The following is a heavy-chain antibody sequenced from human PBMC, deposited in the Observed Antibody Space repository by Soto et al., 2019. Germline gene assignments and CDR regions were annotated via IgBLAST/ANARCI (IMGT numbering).Heavy chain of an antibody. CDR1: GFNYSSYR. J-gene: IGHJ6*02. V-gene: IGHV3-21*01. Sequence: GGSLRLSCAASGFNYSSYRMNCVRQAPGKGLEWVSSISSSSSYIYYADSVKGRFTISRDNAKNSLYLQMNSLRAEDTAVYYCARDGISNYYYYGMDVWDQGTTVTVSS. CDR2: ISSSSSYI. CDR3: ARDGISNYYYYGMDV. D-gene: IGHD1-20*01.